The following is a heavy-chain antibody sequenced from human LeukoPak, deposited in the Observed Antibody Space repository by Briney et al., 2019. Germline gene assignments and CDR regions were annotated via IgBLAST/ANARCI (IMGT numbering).Heavy chain of an antibody. V-gene: IGHV4-39*01. J-gene: IGHJ4*02. Sequence: SETLSLTCTVSGGSISSWTYYWGWIRQPPGKGLEWIGTIYYGGTNYYNPSLKSRVTVSVDTSKNQFSLNLNSVTAADTAVYYCAYGSNSAADHWGQGTLVTVSS. CDR2: IYYGGTN. D-gene: IGHD4-23*01. CDR3: AYGSNSAADH. CDR1: GGSISSWTYY.